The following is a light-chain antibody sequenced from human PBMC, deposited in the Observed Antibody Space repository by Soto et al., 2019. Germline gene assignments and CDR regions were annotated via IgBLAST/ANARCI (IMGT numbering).Light chain of an antibody. CDR1: ALPNQY. Sequence: SYELTQPPSASVSPGQTARITCSGDALPNQYAYWYQQKPRQAPVPVIYKDSERPSGIPERFSGSSSGTTVTLTISGVQAEDEADYYCQSADSSGTYVVFGGGTKLTV. CDR3: QSADSSGTYVV. J-gene: IGLJ2*01. CDR2: KDS. V-gene: IGLV3-25*03.